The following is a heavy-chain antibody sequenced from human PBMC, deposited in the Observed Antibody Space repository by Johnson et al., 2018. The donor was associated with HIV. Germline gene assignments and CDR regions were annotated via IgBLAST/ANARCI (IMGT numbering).Heavy chain of an antibody. CDR1: GFTVSSNY. J-gene: IGHJ3*01. Sequence: VQLVESGGGLIQPGGSLRLSCAASGFTVSSNYMSWVRQAPGKGLEWVSVIYSGGSTYYADSVKGRFTISRDNSKNTLYLQMNSLRDEDTAAYYCTRDPFPRFYAFDLWGQGTMVTVS. CDR3: TRDPFPRFYAFDL. V-gene: IGHV3-53*01. CDR2: IYSGGST.